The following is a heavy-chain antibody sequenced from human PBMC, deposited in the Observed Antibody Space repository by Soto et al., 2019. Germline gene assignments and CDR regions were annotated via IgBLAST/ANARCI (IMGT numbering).Heavy chain of an antibody. CDR1: GGSISSYY. CDR3: ARGGIIAWGFDP. V-gene: IGHV4-59*01. CDR2: IYYSGST. D-gene: IGHD3-16*01. J-gene: IGHJ5*02. Sequence: SETLSLTCTVSGGSISSYYWSWIRQPPGKGLEWIGYIYYSGSTNYNPSLKSRVTISVDTSKNPFSLKLSSVTAADTAVYYCARGGIIAWGFDPWGQGTLVTVSS.